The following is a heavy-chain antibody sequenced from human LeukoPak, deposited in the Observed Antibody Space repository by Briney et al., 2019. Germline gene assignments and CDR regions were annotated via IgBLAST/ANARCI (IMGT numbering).Heavy chain of an antibody. CDR3: ASQYCSTTSCYVDY. J-gene: IGHJ4*02. Sequence: GGSLRLSCAASGFTFSDYFMAWIRQAPGKGPEWVSYISTSGTTIYYVDSVKGRFTISRDNAENSLFLQMNSLRAEDTAMYYCASQYCSTTSCYVDYWGQGTLVTVSS. D-gene: IGHD2-2*01. V-gene: IGHV3-11*01. CDR1: GFTFSDYF. CDR2: ISTSGTTI.